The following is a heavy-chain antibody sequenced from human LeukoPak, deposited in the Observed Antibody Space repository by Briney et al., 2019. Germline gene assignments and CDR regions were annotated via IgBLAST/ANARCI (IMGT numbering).Heavy chain of an antibody. D-gene: IGHD3-10*01. V-gene: IGHV3-72*01. CDR2: IKDKGSNFSA. CDR3: ATIRGVMGY. Sequence: PGVSLRLSCAASGFTFSDYFMDWVRQGPGKGLGWVGRIKDKGSNFSAQYAASLKGRFTISRDDSKNSLYLQINSLETEDTAVYYRATIRGVMGYWGHGTLVTVSS. J-gene: IGHJ4*01. CDR1: GFTFSDYF.